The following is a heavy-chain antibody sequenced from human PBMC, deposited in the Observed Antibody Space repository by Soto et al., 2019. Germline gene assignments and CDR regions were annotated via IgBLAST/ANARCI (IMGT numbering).Heavy chain of an antibody. D-gene: IGHD5-12*01. V-gene: IGHV4-59*01. J-gene: IGHJ4*02. CDR2: IYYSGST. CDR3: ARANPYDRVLGY. Sequence: PSETLSLTCTVSGGSISSYYWSWIRQPPGKGLEWIGYIYYSGSTNYNPSLKSRVTISVDTSKNQFSLKLSSVTAADTAVYYCARANPYDRVLGYWGQGTLVTVSS. CDR1: GGSISSYY.